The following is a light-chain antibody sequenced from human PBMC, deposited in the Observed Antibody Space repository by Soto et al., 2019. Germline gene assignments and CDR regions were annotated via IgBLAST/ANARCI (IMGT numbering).Light chain of an antibody. Sequence: QSVLTQPPSASGTPGQRVTISCSGSSSNIGSNTVNWYQQLPGTAPKLLIYSNNQRPSGVPDRLSGSKSGTSASLAISGPQSEDEADYYCTAWDDSLNGLVFGGGTKLTVL. CDR3: TAWDDSLNGLV. V-gene: IGLV1-44*01. J-gene: IGLJ2*01. CDR2: SNN. CDR1: SSNIGSNT.